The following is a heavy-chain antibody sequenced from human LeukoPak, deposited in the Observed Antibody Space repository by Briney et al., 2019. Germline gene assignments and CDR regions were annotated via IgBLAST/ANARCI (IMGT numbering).Heavy chain of an antibody. Sequence: SETLSLTCAVYGGSFSGYYWSWIRQPPGKGLEWLGEINHSGSTNYNPSLKSRVTISVDTSKNQFSLKLSSVTAADTAVYYCARGGVFTMVRGVISRSRWFDPWGQGTLVTVSS. CDR2: INHSGST. J-gene: IGHJ5*02. CDR1: GGSFSGYY. D-gene: IGHD3-10*01. V-gene: IGHV4-34*01. CDR3: ARGGVFTMVRGVISRSRWFDP.